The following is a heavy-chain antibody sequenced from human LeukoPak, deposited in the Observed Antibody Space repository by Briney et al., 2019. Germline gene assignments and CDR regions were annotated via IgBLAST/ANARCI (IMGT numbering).Heavy chain of an antibody. V-gene: IGHV1-46*01. CDR3: ARAGVITMVRGVIINDVFDI. D-gene: IGHD3-10*01. J-gene: IGHJ3*02. CDR2: INPSGGST. CDR1: GYTFTSYY. Sequence: ASVKVSCKAPGYTFTSYYMHWVRQAPGQGLEWMGIINPSGGSTSYAQKFQGRVTMTRDTSTSTFYMELSSLRSEDTAVYYCARAGVITMVRGVIINDVFDIWGQGTMVTVS.